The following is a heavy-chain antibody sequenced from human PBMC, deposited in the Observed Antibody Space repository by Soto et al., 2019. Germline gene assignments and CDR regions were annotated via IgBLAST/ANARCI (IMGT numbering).Heavy chain of an antibody. J-gene: IGHJ4*02. CDR3: ARGRYGDY. D-gene: IGHD1-1*01. Sequence: QVQLVQSGAEVKKPGASVKVSCKGSGYAFTTYGITWVRQAPGQGLEWMGWISAHNGNTNYAQKLQGRVTVTRDTSTSTAYMERRSLRSDDTAEYYCARGRYGDYWGQGALVTVSS. CDR1: GYAFTTYG. V-gene: IGHV1-18*01. CDR2: ISAHNGNT.